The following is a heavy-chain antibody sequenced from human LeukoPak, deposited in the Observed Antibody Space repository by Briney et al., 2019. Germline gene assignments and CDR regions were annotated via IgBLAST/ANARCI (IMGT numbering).Heavy chain of an antibody. CDR1: GYTSTSD. Sequence: ASVKVSCTVSGYTSTSDIHWVRQAPGQGLEWMGMITLSGGSTTYAQRFQDRLTMTRDTSTSTVYMELSSLRSEDTAVYFCSSYRFHCWGQGGLVTVSA. CDR2: ITLSGGST. J-gene: IGHJ4*02. V-gene: IGHV1-46*01. CDR3: SSYRFHC.